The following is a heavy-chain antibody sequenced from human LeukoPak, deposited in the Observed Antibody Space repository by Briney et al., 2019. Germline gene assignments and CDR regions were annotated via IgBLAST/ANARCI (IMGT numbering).Heavy chain of an antibody. D-gene: IGHD3-10*02. CDR2: ISRSSNNI. CDR1: GFTFSSYS. V-gene: IGHV3-21*01. J-gene: IGHJ6*04. Sequence: GGSLRLSCAASGFTFSSYSMNWVRQAPGKGLEWVSFISRSSNNIYYADSVRGRFTISRDNAKNSLYLQMNSLRAEDTAVYYCAELGITMIGGVWGKGTTVTISS. CDR3: AELGITMIGGV.